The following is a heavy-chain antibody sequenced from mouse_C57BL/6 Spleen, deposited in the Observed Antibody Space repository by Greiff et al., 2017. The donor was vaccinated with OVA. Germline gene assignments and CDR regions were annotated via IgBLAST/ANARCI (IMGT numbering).Heavy chain of an antibody. Sequence: EVQVVESGGGLVKPGGSLKLSCAASGFTFSDYGMHWVRQAPEKGLEWVAYISSGSSTIYYADTVKGRFTISRDNAKNTLFLQLTSLRYEDTAMYYCARGGGYLFAYWGQGTLVTVSA. J-gene: IGHJ3*01. D-gene: IGHD2-2*01. CDR3: ARGGGYLFAY. V-gene: IGHV5-17*01. CDR1: GFTFSDYG. CDR2: ISSGSSTI.